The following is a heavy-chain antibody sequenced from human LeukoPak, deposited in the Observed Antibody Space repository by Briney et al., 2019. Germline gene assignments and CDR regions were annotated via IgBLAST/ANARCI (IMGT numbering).Heavy chain of an antibody. D-gene: IGHD1-26*01. V-gene: IGHV1-3*01. CDR3: ARGPLWSGSYAKGFDP. Sequence: GASVKVSCKASGYTFTSYAMHWVRQAPGQRLEWMGWINAGNGNTKYSQKFQGRVTITRDTSASTAYMELSSLRSEDTAVYYCARGPLWSGSYAKGFDPWGQGTLVTDSS. J-gene: IGHJ5*02. CDR2: INAGNGNT. CDR1: GYTFTSYA.